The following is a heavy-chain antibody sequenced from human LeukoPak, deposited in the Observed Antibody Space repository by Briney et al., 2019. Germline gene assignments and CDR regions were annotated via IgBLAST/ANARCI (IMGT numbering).Heavy chain of an antibody. Sequence: IQPGGSLRLSCAVSGFTVSNNYMSWVRQAPGKGLEWVSLIYSGDKTYYADSVKGRFTISTDNSKNTLYLQMNSLRAEDTAVYYCARGKTVAYYFDDWGQGILVTVSS. D-gene: IGHD4-23*01. CDR1: GFTVSNNY. V-gene: IGHV3-53*01. J-gene: IGHJ4*02. CDR2: IYSGDKT. CDR3: ARGKTVAYYFDD.